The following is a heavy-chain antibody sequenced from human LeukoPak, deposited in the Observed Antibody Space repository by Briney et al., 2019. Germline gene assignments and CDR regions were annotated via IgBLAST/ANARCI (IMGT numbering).Heavy chain of an antibody. V-gene: IGHV1-69-2*01. D-gene: IGHD5-18*01. J-gene: IGHJ5*01. CDR3: APSQTSRSFGNGFAP. CDR1: GYTLSYYY. CDR2: VDPEDGET. Sequence: ASVKISCKASGYTLSYYYMHWVPQAPGKGLEWMGRVDPEDGETIYAEKFQGRVTITADTSTDTAYMELSNLRSEDTAVYYCAPSQTSRSFGNGFAPWGQGTLVTVSS.